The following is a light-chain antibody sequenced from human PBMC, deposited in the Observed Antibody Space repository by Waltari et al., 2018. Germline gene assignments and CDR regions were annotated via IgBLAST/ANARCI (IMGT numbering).Light chain of an antibody. CDR1: SSNNGSNT. CDR3: AAWDDSLTGVL. CDR2: SNN. Sequence: QAVLTTAPSASGTPGQRVTISCSGSSSNNGSNTLKGYQQLPGTAPKLLLYSNNQRPSGVPRRGCRSNSGTSASLAISGLLSEDEADYFCAAWDDSLTGVLFRGVTQLTVL. V-gene: IGLV1-44*01. J-gene: IGLJ2*01.